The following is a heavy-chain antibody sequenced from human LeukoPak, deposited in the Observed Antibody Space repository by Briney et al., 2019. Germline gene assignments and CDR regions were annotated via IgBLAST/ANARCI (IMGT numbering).Heavy chain of an antibody. V-gene: IGHV3-9*01. CDR1: GFTFDDYA. D-gene: IGHD1-26*01. CDR2: ISWNSGSI. J-gene: IGHJ4*02. CDR3: AKGRFGSPSDYFDY. Sequence: GRSLRLSCAASGFTFDDYAMHWVRQAPGKGLEWVSGISWNSGSIGYADSVKGRFTISRDNAKNSLYLQMNSLRAEDTALYYCAKGRFGSPSDYFDYWGQGALVTVSS.